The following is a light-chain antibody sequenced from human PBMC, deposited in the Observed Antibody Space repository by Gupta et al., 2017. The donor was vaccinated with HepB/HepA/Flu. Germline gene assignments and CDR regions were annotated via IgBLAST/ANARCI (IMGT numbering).Light chain of an antibody. J-gene: IGKJ4*01. Sequence: EIVLAQSPATLSVSPGKRATLSCRASQSVRSNLAWYQQRPGQAPRLLIYGASTRATGIPARFSGGGSGTEFTLTISSLQSEDFAVYYCQQYDNWPPELAFGGGTKVEIK. CDR3: QQYDNWPPELA. CDR2: GAS. V-gene: IGKV3-15*01. CDR1: QSVRSN.